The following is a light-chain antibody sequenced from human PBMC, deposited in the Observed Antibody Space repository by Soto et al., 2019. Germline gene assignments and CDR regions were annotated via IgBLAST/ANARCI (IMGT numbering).Light chain of an antibody. V-gene: IGKV1-5*03. CDR3: QQYNSYPLT. CDR2: KAS. Sequence: DIQMTQSPSTLSASVGDRVTITCRASQSISSWMAWYQQRPGKAPKVLIYKASSLESGVPSRFSGSGSGTEFTLTISSLQPDDFATYYCQQYNSYPLTFGGGTKVEIK. CDR1: QSISSW. J-gene: IGKJ4*01.